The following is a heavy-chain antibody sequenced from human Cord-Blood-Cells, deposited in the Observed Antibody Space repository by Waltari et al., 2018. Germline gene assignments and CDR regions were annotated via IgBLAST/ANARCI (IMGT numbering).Heavy chain of an antibody. Sequence: QVQLVQSGAEVKKPGASVKVSCKASGYTFTGYYMHWVRQAPGQGLEWMGWINPTSGGTNYAQKFQGWVTMTRDTSISTAYMELSRLRSDDTAVYYCARAGGWGAFDIWGQGTMVTVSS. D-gene: IGHD3-16*01. CDR2: INPTSGGT. CDR1: GYTFTGYY. CDR3: ARAGGWGAFDI. V-gene: IGHV1-2*04. J-gene: IGHJ3*02.